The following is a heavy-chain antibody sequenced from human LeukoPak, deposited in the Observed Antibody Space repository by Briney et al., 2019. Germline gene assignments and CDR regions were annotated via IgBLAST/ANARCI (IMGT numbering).Heavy chain of an antibody. V-gene: IGHV3-66*02. CDR1: GFTVSSNY. CDR3: ACGYSYTNMDV. J-gene: IGHJ6*03. CDR2: IYSDGST. Sequence: GGSLRLSCAASGFTVSSNYISWVRQAPGKGLEWVSVIYSDGSTYYADSVKGRFTISRDNSKNTLYLQMNSLRAEDTAVYYCACGYSYTNMDVWGKGTTVTVSS. D-gene: IGHD5-18*01.